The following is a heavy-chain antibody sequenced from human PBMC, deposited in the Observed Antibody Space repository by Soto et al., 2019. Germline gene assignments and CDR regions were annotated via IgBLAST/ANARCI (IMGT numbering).Heavy chain of an antibody. Sequence: GGSLRLSCAASGFTFSSYWMSWVRQAPGKGLEWVANIKQDGSEKYYVDSVKGRFTISRDNAKNSLYLQMNSLRAEDTAVYYCASEGSGWAFDYWGQGTLVTVSS. J-gene: IGHJ4*02. V-gene: IGHV3-7*01. CDR2: IKQDGSEK. CDR1: GFTFSSYW. CDR3: ASEGSGWAFDY. D-gene: IGHD6-19*01.